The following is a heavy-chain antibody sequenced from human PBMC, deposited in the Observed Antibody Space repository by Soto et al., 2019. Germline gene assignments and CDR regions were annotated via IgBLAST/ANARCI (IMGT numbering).Heavy chain of an antibody. D-gene: IGHD3-3*01. CDR2: ISSSGSTI. J-gene: IGHJ6*02. CDR3: ARGAHPTFGVVIHYGMDV. V-gene: IGHV3-48*03. Sequence: PGGSLRLSCAASGFTFSSYEMNWVRQAPGKGLEWVSYISSSGSTIYYADSVKGRFTISRDNAKNSLYLQMNSLRAEDTAVYYCARGAHPTFGVVIHYGMDVWGQGTTVTVSS. CDR1: GFTFSSYE.